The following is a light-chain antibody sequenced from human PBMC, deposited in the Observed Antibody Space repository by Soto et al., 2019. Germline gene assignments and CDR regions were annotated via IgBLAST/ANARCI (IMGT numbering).Light chain of an antibody. CDR3: QKYNGP. Sequence: DIQMTQSPSSLSASVGDRVTITCRASQGISNYLVWYQQKPGKAPKLLIYAASTLQSGVPSRFSGSGSGTDFTLTISSLQPEDVATYYCQKYNGPFCQGTKVEIK. CDR1: QGISNY. J-gene: IGKJ1*01. CDR2: AAS. V-gene: IGKV1-27*01.